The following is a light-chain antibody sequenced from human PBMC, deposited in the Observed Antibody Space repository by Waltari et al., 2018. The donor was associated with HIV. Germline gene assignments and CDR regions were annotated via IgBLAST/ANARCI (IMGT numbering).Light chain of an antibody. CDR3: QQYGGSPPYS. Sequence: VLTQSPGTLSLSPGVRATLSCRASQSISSSYFAWNQQKPGQAPRLLIFGASSRAAGIPDRFSGSGSGTDFTLTISRVEPEDFAVYYCQQYGGSPPYSFGQGTKLEIK. CDR2: GAS. V-gene: IGKV3-20*01. J-gene: IGKJ2*03. CDR1: QSISSSY.